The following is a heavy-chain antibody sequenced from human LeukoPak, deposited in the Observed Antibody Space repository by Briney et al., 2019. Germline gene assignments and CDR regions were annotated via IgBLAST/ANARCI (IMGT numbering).Heavy chain of an antibody. J-gene: IGHJ6*03. CDR1: GGSFSSYA. CDR2: IIPIFGTA. Sequence: GASVKVSCKASGGSFSSYAISWVRQAPGQGLEWMGGIIPIFGTANYAQKFQGRITITTDESTNTAYMELSSLRSEDTAVYYCAIDYSNYPNYYYYMDVWGKGTTVTVSS. D-gene: IGHD4-11*01. CDR3: AIDYSNYPNYYYYMDV. V-gene: IGHV1-69*05.